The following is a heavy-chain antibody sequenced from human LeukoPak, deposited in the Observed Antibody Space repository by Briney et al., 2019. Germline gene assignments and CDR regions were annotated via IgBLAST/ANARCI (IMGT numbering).Heavy chain of an antibody. CDR3: ARFAAVAGLGRGYYFDY. Sequence: ASVKVSCKASGYSFSDYYIYWVRQAPGQGLEWMGIINPSGGSTSYAQKFQGRVTMTRDTSTSTVYMELSSLRSEDTAVYYCARFAAVAGLGRGYYFDYWGQGTLVTVSS. V-gene: IGHV1-46*01. D-gene: IGHD6-19*01. CDR2: INPSGGST. J-gene: IGHJ4*02. CDR1: GYSFSDYY.